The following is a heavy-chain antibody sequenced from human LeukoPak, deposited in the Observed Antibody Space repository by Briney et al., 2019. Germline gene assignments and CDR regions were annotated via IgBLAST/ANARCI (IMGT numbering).Heavy chain of an antibody. CDR3: ARPAAPFYGAGTRPYGLDV. Sequence: GESLKISCKGSGYSFATYWIGWVRQVPGKGLEWMGIIYPGDSDTKYSPSFQGQVTISADKSIGTAYLHWSSLKASDTAMYYCARPAAPFYGAGTRPYGLDVWGQGTAVTVSS. V-gene: IGHV5-51*01. D-gene: IGHD2/OR15-2a*01. J-gene: IGHJ6*02. CDR2: IYPGDSDT. CDR1: GYSFATYW.